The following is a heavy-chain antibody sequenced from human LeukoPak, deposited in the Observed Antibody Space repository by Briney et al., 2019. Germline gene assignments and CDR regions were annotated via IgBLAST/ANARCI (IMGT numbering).Heavy chain of an antibody. D-gene: IGHD6-6*01. CDR2: IYSGGST. CDR3: ARDRLYSSSSEDY. J-gene: IGHJ4*02. CDR1: GFTVSSTY. V-gene: IGHV3-53*01. Sequence: GGSLRLSCAASGFTVSSTYMSWVRQAPGKGLEWVSVIYSGGSTYYADSVKGRFTISRDNSKDTLYLQMNSLRAEDTAVYYCARDRLYSSSSEDYWGQGTLVTVSS.